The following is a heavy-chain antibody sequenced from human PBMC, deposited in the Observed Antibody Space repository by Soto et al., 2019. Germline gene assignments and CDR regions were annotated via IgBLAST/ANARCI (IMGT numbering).Heavy chain of an antibody. CDR2: INTDGTNT. Sequence: EVQLVESGGGLVQPGGSLRLSCAASGFTFRTYWMHWVRQVPGKGLMWVSRINTDGTNTTYADAVKGRFTISRDNAKNTLVLRMSSLRAEDTAVYYCARGYSGTYRVDYWGQGTLGTVSS. J-gene: IGHJ4*02. CDR3: ARGYSGTYRVDY. CDR1: GFTFRTYW. V-gene: IGHV3-74*01. D-gene: IGHD1-26*01.